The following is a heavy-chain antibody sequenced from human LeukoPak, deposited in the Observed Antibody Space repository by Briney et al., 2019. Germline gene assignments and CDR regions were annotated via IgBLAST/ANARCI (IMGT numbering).Heavy chain of an antibody. CDR3: TRGSYDVLTGYSTLGEY. D-gene: IGHD3-9*01. J-gene: IGHJ4*02. CDR1: GGSISSYY. V-gene: IGHV4-39*02. Sequence: PSETLSLTCTVSGGSISSYYWGWVRQPPGKGLEWIGNIYYSGSTYYNPSLKSRLTISLDTSQRHFSLRLSSVTAADTASYYCTRGSYDVLTGYSTLGEYWGQGTLITVSS. CDR2: IYYSGST.